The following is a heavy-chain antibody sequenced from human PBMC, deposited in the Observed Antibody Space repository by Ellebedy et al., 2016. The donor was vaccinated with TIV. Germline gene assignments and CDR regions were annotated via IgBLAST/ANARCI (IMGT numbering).Heavy chain of an antibody. CDR3: ARGRRGADRQVGFY. V-gene: IGHV1-8*01. Sequence: ASVKVSCKASGYSFSDYDINWVRQATGQGLEWMGWFNPNTGNTGSAQKFQGRVTMTRNTSLNTAYMELSSLRSEATAVYYCARGRRGADRQVGFYWGQGTLVTVSS. CDR2: FNPNTGNT. D-gene: IGHD1-14*01. J-gene: IGHJ4*02. CDR1: GYSFSDYD.